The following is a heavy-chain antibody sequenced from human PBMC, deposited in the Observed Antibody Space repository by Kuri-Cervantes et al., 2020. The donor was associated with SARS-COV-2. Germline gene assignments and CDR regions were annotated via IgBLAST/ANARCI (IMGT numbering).Heavy chain of an antibody. J-gene: IGHJ4*02. V-gene: IGHV4-38-2*02. Sequence: ESLKISCTVSGGSSSGYYWGWIRQPPGKGLEWIGSIYHSGSTYYNPSLKSRVTISVDTSKNQFSLKLSSVTAADTAVYYCARRLKDGPPDYWGQGTLVTVSS. CDR3: ARRLKDGPPDY. CDR2: IYHSGST. CDR1: GGSSSGYY.